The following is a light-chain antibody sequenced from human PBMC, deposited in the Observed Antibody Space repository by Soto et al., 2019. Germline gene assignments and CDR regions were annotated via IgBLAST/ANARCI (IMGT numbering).Light chain of an antibody. V-gene: IGLV2-14*01. Sequence: QSALTQPASVSGSPGQSITISCTGTSSDVGGYNYVSWYQQHPGKAPKLMIYDVSNRPSGVSNRFSGSKSGNTASLTISGLQAEDEADYYCSSYSISRRVFGGGTKLTVL. CDR2: DVS. CDR1: SSDVGGYNY. CDR3: SSYSISRRV. J-gene: IGLJ2*01.